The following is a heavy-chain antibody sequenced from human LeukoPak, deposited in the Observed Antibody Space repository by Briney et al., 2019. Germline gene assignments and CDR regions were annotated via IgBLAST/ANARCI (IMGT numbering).Heavy chain of an antibody. Sequence: ASVNVSCKASGYTFTGYYMHWVRQAPGQGLEWMGWINPNSGGTNYAQKFQGRVTMTRDTSISTAYMELSRLRSDDTAVYYCARAGSTRFNWFDPWGQGTLVTVSS. V-gene: IGHV1-2*02. CDR1: GYTFTGYY. CDR3: ARAGSTRFNWFDP. CDR2: INPNSGGT. J-gene: IGHJ5*02. D-gene: IGHD2-15*01.